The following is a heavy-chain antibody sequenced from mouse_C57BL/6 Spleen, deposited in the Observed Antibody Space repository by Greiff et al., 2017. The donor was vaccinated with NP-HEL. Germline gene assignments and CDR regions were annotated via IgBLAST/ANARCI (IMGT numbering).Heavy chain of an antibody. CDR2: FHPYNDDT. J-gene: IGHJ1*03. Sequence: QLQQSGAELVKPGASVKMSCKASGYTFTTYPIEWMKQNHGKSLEWIGNFHPYNDDTKYNEKFKGKATLNVEKSSSTVYLELSRLTSDDSAVYYCARGYGSSYDWYFDVWGTGTTVTVSS. D-gene: IGHD1-1*01. CDR1: GYTFTTYP. V-gene: IGHV1-47*01. CDR3: ARGYGSSYDWYFDV.